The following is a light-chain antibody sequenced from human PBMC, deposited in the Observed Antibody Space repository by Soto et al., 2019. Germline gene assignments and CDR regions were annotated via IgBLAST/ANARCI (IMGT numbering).Light chain of an antibody. CDR2: DAP. V-gene: IGKV3-11*01. J-gene: IGKJ5*01. CDR1: QSRSGY. CDR3: QQRSYWPPT. Sequence: TQSPATLSLSPGERATLSCRASQSRSGYLAWYQQKPGQAPRLLIYDAPNRATGIPARFSGSGSGTDFTLTISSLEPEDFAVYYCQQRSYWPPTFGQGTRLEIK.